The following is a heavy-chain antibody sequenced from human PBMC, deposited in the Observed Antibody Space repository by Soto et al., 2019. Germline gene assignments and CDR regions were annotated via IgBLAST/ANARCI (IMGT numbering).Heavy chain of an antibody. Sequence: SETLSLTCTVSGGSISNYYWTWIRQPAGKGLEWIGRMYTSGSTNYNPSLKSRVTISVDTSKNQFSLKLSSVTAADTAVYYCARDSRDGAFDIWGQGTMVTVSS. V-gene: IGHV4-4*07. D-gene: IGHD6-13*01. J-gene: IGHJ3*02. CDR1: GGSISNYY. CDR2: MYTSGST. CDR3: ARDSRDGAFDI.